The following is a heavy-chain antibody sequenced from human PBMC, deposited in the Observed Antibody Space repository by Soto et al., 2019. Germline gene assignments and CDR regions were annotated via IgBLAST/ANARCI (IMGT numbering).Heavy chain of an antibody. Sequence: SETLSLTCTFSCGSFISGDYYWSWVRQPPGKGLEWIGYIYYTGSTFNNPPLKSRVSISIDTSKTQFSLKLSSVTAADTAVYYCARIHFGDEPSYYYYGMDVWGQGTTVTVSS. D-gene: IGHD4-17*01. J-gene: IGHJ6*02. CDR1: CGSFISGDYY. CDR3: ARIHFGDEPSYYYYGMDV. V-gene: IGHV4-30-4*01. CDR2: IYYTGST.